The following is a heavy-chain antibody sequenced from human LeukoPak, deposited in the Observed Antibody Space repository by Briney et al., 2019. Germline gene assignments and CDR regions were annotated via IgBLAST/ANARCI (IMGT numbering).Heavy chain of an antibody. CDR1: GFTFSNYW. D-gene: IGHD3-10*01. V-gene: IGHV3-74*01. CDR3: AKDVVRGSGRINWFDP. CDR2: INSDGSST. J-gene: IGHJ5*02. Sequence: GGSLRLSCAASGFTFSNYWMHWVRQAPGKGLVWVSRINSDGSSTTYADTVRGRFTISRDTSNNMLYLQMNSLRAEDTAVYYCAKDVVRGSGRINWFDPWGQGTLVTVSS.